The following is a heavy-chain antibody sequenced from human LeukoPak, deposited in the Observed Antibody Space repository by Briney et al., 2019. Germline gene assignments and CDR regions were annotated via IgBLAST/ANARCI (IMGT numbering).Heavy chain of an antibody. J-gene: IGHJ5*02. D-gene: IGHD6-13*01. CDR1: GGSISSGGYS. Sequence: PSETLSLTCAVSGGSISSGGYSWSWIRQPPGKGLEWIGYIYYSGSTYYNPSLKSRVTMSVDTSKNQFSLKLSSVTAADTAVYYCARGGKKLVPNNWFDPWGQGTLVTVSS. CDR2: IYYSGST. CDR3: ARGGKKLVPNNWFDP. V-gene: IGHV4-30-4*07.